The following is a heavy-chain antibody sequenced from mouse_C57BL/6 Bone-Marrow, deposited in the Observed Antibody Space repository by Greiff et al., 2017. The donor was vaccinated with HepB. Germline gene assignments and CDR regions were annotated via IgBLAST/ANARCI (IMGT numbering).Heavy chain of an antibody. CDR3: AREGTYYDDDGYYFDY. CDR1: GFTFSSYA. CDR2: ISDGGSYT. D-gene: IGHD2-4*01. V-gene: IGHV5-4*01. Sequence: EVKLMESGGGLVKPGGSLKLSCAASGFTFSSYAMSWVRQTPEKRLEWVATISDGGSYTYYPDNLKGRFTISRDKAKDNLYLQMSHLESEDTAMYYCAREGTYYDDDGYYFDYWGQGTTLTVSA. J-gene: IGHJ2*01.